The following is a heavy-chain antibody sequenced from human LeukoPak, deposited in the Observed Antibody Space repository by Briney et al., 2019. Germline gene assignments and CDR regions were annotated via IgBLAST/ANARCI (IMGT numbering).Heavy chain of an antibody. CDR2: FYYSGST. J-gene: IGHJ6*02. CDR1: GGSVSSGSYY. Sequence: SETLSLTCTVSGGSVSSGSYYWGWIRQPPGKGLEWIGYFYYSGSTNYNPSLKSRVTISVDTSKNQFSLKLSSVTAADTAVYYCAKGAGFNAGFYYGMDVWGQGTTVTVSS. D-gene: IGHD2-15*01. CDR3: AKGAGFNAGFYYGMDV. V-gene: IGHV4-61*01.